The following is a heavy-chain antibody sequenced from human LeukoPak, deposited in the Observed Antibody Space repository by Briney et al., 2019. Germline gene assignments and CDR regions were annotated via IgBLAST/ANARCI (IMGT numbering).Heavy chain of an antibody. V-gene: IGHV4-59*01. CDR3: ARDRYCGGGTCVIDY. J-gene: IGHJ4*02. CDR2: IYYSGST. D-gene: IGHD2-15*01. Sequence: PSETLSLTCTLSGGSISGYYWSWIRQPPGKGVEWIGYIYYSGSTNYNPSLKSRVTISLDTSKNQFSLKLSSVTAADTAVYYCARDRYCGGGTCVIDYWGQGTLVTVSS. CDR1: GGSISGYY.